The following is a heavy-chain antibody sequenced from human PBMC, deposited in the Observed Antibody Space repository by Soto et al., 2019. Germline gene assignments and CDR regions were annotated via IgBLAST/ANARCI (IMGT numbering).Heavy chain of an antibody. CDR3: SKVHFSGSASLDR. D-gene: IGHD6-19*01. CDR1: GFPFGSYW. V-gene: IGHV3-74*01. Sequence: HPGGSLKLSCAASGFPFGSYWMHCVRQAPGTGLVSVSRINTDGSGTAYADSVRGRFTNSRDNAKNTVYLQMNTLRAEDTAVYYCSKVHFSGSASLDRWGQGTMVTVSS. J-gene: IGHJ5*02. CDR2: INTDGSGT.